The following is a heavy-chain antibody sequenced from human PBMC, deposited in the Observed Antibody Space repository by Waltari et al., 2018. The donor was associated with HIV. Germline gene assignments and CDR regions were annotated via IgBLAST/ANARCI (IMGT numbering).Heavy chain of an antibody. V-gene: IGHV4-39*01. Sequence: QLLLQESGPGLVRPSETLSLTCTVTGPSISSRRYYWGWVRQPPGKGLEWIVSTMYSGSTYNNPSPKSRVAISVDTSRNQFSLNLTSVTAADTALYYCARHDGTSYYFGSDMNPRPFSFWFASWGQGILVTVSS. D-gene: IGHD3-10*01. J-gene: IGHJ5*01. CDR1: GPSISSRRYY. CDR2: TMYSGST. CDR3: ARHDGTSYYFGSDMNPRPFSFWFAS.